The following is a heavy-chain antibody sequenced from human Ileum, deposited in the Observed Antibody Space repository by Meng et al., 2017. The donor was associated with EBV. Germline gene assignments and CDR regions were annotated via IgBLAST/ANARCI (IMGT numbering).Heavy chain of an antibody. V-gene: IGHV4-39*01. CDR3: ARGYSSGWYYFDS. CDR2: IYYSGTT. J-gene: IGHJ4*02. D-gene: IGHD6-19*01. Sequence: LEPLRPGAGSLKPFETLSPPCSVSGVHIVISSDNWGCILQSPGKGLEWMGNIYYSGTTYYNPSLKCRVTISVDTSKNQFSLKLSSVTAADTAVYYFARGYSSGWYYFDSWGQGTLVTVSS. CDR1: GVHIVISSDN.